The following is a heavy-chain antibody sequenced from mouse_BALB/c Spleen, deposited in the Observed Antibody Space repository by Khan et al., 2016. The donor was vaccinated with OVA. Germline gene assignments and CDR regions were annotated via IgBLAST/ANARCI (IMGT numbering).Heavy chain of an antibody. CDR1: GFTFSSYS. Sequence: VQLMESGGDLVKPGGSLKLSCAASGFTFSSYSMSWVRQTPDKRLEWVASISSGGDYTYYPDSVKGRFTISRDNAKNTLYLQMSNLKSEDTAMYYCAGHLTGSFAYWGQGTLVTVSA. J-gene: IGHJ3*01. CDR3: AGHLTGSFAY. CDR2: ISSGGDYT. V-gene: IGHV5-6*01. D-gene: IGHD4-1*01.